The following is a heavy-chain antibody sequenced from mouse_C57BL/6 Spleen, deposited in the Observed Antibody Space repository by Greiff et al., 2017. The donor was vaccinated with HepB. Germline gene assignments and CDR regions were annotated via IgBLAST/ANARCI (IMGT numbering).Heavy chain of an antibody. D-gene: IGHD1-1*01. CDR2: INPSTGGT. CDR1: GYSFTGYY. J-gene: IGHJ3*01. CDR3: ARLYGSSWFAY. V-gene: IGHV1-42*01. Sequence: EVKLVESGPELVKPGASVKISCKASGYSFTGYYMNWVKQSPEKSLEWIGEINPSTGGTTYNQKFKAKATLTVDKSSSTAYMQLKSLTSEDSAVYYCARLYGSSWFAYWGQGTLVTVSA.